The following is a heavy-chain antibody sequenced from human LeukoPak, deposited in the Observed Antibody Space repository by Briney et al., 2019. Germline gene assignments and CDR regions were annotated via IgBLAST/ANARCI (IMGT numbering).Heavy chain of an antibody. CDR2: IYYSGST. D-gene: IGHD1-1*01. J-gene: IGHJ4*02. CDR1: GGSIGSHY. Sequence: SETLSLTCTVSGGSIGSHYWSWIRQPPGKGLEWIGYIYYSGSTNYNPSLKSRVTISVDTSKNQFSLKLSSVTAADTAVYYCARSVPGDYLDYWGQGTLVTVSS. CDR3: ARSVPGDYLDY. V-gene: IGHV4-59*11.